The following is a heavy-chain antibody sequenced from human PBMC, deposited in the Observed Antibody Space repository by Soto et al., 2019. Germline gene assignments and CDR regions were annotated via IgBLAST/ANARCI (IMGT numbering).Heavy chain of an antibody. D-gene: IGHD5-12*01. J-gene: IGHJ4*02. CDR1: GFTFSSYG. CDR2: IWYDGSNK. V-gene: IGHV3-33*01. Sequence: QVQLVESGGGVVQPGRSLRLSCAASGFTFSSYGMHWVRQPPGKGLEWVAVIWYDGSNKYYADSVKGRFTISRDNSKNTLYLQMNSLRAEDTAVYYCAREGKDIVATIRPYYFDYWGQGTLVTVSS. CDR3: AREGKDIVATIRPYYFDY.